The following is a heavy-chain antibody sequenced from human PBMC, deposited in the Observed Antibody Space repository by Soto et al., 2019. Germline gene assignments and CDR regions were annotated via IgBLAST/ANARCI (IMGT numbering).Heavy chain of an antibody. V-gene: IGHV3-23*01. CDR3: AKPGVDYDSSGYFLWYFDY. J-gene: IGHJ4*02. CDR2: ISGSGGST. Sequence: GGLLRISFAPSGCTFSAYAISWVRQAPGKGLEWVSAISGSGGSTFYADSVKGRFTISRDNSKNSLYRQMNSLRAEDTAVYYCAKPGVDYDSSGYFLWYFDYWGQGTRVTVSS. D-gene: IGHD3-22*01. CDR1: GCTFSAYA.